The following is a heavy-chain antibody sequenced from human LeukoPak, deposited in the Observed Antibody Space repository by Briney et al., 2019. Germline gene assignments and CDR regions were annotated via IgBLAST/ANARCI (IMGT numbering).Heavy chain of an antibody. V-gene: IGHV1-2*02. CDR2: INPNSGGT. CDR1: GYTFTGYY. Sequence: GASVKVSCKASGYTFTGYYMHWMRQAPGQGLEWMGWINPNSGGTNYAQKFQGRVTMTRDTSISTAYMELSRLRSDDTAVYYCARGGTTVTVNWFDPWGQGTLVTVSS. CDR3: ARGGTTVTVNWFDP. J-gene: IGHJ5*02. D-gene: IGHD4-17*01.